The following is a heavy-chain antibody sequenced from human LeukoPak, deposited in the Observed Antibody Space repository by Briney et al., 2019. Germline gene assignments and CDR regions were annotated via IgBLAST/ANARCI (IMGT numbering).Heavy chain of an antibody. V-gene: IGHV1-2*02. Sequence: ASVKVSCKASGYTFTGYYMHWVRQAPGQGLEWMGWINPNSGGTNYAQKFQGRVTMTRDTSISTAYMELSRLRSDDTAVYYCARGVGALQGKHCSSTSCYLDYWGQGTLVTVSS. CDR3: ARGVGALQGKHCSSTSCYLDY. J-gene: IGHJ4*02. CDR2: INPNSGGT. CDR1: GYTFTGYY. D-gene: IGHD2-2*01.